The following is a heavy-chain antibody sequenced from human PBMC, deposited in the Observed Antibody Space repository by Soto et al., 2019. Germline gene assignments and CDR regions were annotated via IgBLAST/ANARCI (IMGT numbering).Heavy chain of an antibody. CDR1: GFTFSAYG. V-gene: IGHV3-33*01. CDR3: ARELNTVTTRDAFDI. Sequence: QVQLVECGGGVVQPGRSLRLSCAASGFTFSAYGMHWVRQAPGKGLEWVAVIWSDDNNKYYADSVKGRFSISRDNSKNTLYLQMNSLGADDTAVYYCARELNTVTTRDAFDIWGQGTMVIVSS. J-gene: IGHJ3*02. CDR2: IWSDDNNK. D-gene: IGHD4-17*01.